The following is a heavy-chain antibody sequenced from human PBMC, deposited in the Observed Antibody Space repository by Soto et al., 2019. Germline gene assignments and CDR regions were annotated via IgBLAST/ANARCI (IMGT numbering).Heavy chain of an antibody. J-gene: IGHJ6*02. CDR1: GFTFSSYS. Sequence: EVQLVESGGGLVKPGGSLRLSCAASGFTFSSYSMNWVRQAPGKGLEWVSSISSSSSYIYYADSVKGRFTISRDNAKNSLXXQXNXXRAEDTAVYYCARDLRFCGSSGCYVNGYYYYGMNVWGQGTTVTVSS. CDR3: ARDLRFCGSSGCYVNGYYYYGMNV. V-gene: IGHV3-21*01. CDR2: ISSSSSYI. D-gene: IGHD2-2*01.